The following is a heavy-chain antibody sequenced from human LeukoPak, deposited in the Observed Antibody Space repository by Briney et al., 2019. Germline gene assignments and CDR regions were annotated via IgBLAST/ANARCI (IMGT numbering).Heavy chain of an antibody. CDR2: INPNSGGT. CDR1: GYTFTGYY. V-gene: IGHV1-2*02. Sequence: ASVKVSCKASGYTFTGYYMHWVRQAPGQGLEWMAWINPNSGGTNYAQKFQGRVTMTRDTSISTAYMELSRLRSDDTAVYYCARAEKPDSSGYYSNFDYWGQGTLVTVSS. J-gene: IGHJ4*02. D-gene: IGHD3-22*01. CDR3: ARAEKPDSSGYYSNFDY.